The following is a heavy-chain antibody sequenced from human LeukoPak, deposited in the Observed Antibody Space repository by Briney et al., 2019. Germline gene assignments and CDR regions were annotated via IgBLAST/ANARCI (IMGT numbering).Heavy chain of an antibody. V-gene: IGHV3-48*03. J-gene: IGHJ4*02. CDR1: GFTLSSSE. CDR2: ISSSGSTI. D-gene: IGHD3-3*01. CDR3: ARGVNFWSGYHFDY. Sequence: PGGSLRLYCAASGFTLSSSEMNWVRQAPGNGLQWVSYISSSGSTIYYADSVKGRFTISRDNAKNSLYLQMNSLRAEDTAVYYCARGVNFWSGYHFDYWGQGTLVTVSS.